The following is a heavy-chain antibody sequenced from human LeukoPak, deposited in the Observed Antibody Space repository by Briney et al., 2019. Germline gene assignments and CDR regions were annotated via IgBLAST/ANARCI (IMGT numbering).Heavy chain of an antibody. Sequence: SETLSLTCAVYGGSFSGYYWSWIRQPPGKGLEWIGEINHSGSTNYNPSLKSRVTISVDTSKNQFSLKLSSVTAADTAVYYCARHLDENWFDPWGQGTLVTVSS. CDR2: INHSGST. J-gene: IGHJ5*02. CDR3: ARHLDENWFDP. CDR1: GGSFSGYY. V-gene: IGHV4-34*01.